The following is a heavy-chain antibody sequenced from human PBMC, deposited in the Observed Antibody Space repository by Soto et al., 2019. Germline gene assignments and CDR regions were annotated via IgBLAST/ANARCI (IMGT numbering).Heavy chain of an antibody. CDR3: ARWGAKSLCEFDY. Sequence: SVKVSCKASGGTFSSYAISWVRQAPGQGLEWMGGIIPIFGTANYAQKFQGRVTITADESTSTAYMELSSLRSDDTAVYYCARWGAKSLCEFDYWGQGTLVTVSS. J-gene: IGHJ4*02. V-gene: IGHV1-69*13. CDR1: GGTFSSYA. CDR2: IIPIFGTA. D-gene: IGHD3-16*01.